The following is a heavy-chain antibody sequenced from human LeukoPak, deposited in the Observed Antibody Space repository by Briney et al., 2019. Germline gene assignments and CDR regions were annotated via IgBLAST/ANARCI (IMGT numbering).Heavy chain of an antibody. V-gene: IGHV4-4*07. CDR1: GDSITSYY. CDR2: ISITDGT. Sequence: ASETLSLTCTVSGDSITSYYWSWIRQPAGKGLEWIWRISITDGTSYTPSLQSRVTMSVDASKNQFSLKLSSVTAADTAVYYCARIGRNSVDWYADDNWGQGTLVTVSS. CDR3: ARIGRNSVDWYADDN. D-gene: IGHD3-9*01. J-gene: IGHJ4*02.